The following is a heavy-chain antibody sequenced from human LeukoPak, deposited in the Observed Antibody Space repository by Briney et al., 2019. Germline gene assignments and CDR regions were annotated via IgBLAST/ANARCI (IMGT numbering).Heavy chain of an antibody. CDR2: ISFSTSTE. CDR1: GFTFSDYG. J-gene: IGHJ4*02. CDR3: ARVGDGHSVNYLDL. V-gene: IGHV3-48*02. D-gene: IGHD5-24*01. Sequence: GESVRLSCAASGFTFSDYGMTWVRQAPGKGLEWVSYISFSTSTEYYTDSVKGRFTVSRDNAKNSLYLQMNSLRDEDTAIFYCARVGDGHSVNYLDLWGQGTLVTVSS.